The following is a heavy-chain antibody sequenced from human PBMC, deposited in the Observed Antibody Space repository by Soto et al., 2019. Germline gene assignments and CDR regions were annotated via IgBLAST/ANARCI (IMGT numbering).Heavy chain of an antibody. J-gene: IGHJ5*02. V-gene: IGHV3-48*02. D-gene: IGHD6-19*01. CDR3: AREAYSSGLNWFDP. Sequence: GGSLRLSCAASGFTFSSYSMNWVRQAPGKGLEWVSYISSSSSTIYYADSVKGRFTISRDNAKNSLYLQMNSLRDEDTAVYYCAREAYSSGLNWFDPWGQGTQVTVSS. CDR1: GFTFSSYS. CDR2: ISSSSSTI.